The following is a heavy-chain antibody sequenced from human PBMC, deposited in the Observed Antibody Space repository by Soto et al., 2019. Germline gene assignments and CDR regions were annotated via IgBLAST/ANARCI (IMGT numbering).Heavy chain of an antibody. J-gene: IGHJ4*02. CDR1: GFSLSDYW. Sequence: EVQLVESGGGLVQPGGSLRLSCAASGFSLSDYWMHWVRQAPGEGLVWLSRITRDGSSTNYADSVKGRFTISRDSAKNTSYLQVNSLRGEDTAVYYCARGANGYYYFDYWGQGTLVTVSS. V-gene: IGHV3-74*01. CDR2: ITRDGSST. CDR3: ARGANGYYYFDY. D-gene: IGHD5-18*01.